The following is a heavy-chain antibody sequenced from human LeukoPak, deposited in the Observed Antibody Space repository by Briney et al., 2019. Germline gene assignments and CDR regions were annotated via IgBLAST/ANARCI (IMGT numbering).Heavy chain of an antibody. CDR2: INHSGST. CDR1: GESFSGFY. D-gene: IGHD2-21*01. Sequence: KPSETLSLTCAVFGESFSGFYWSWIRQSPGKGLEWIGEINHSGSTKYNPSLKSRVTISVDTSKNQFSLSLNSVTAADTAVYYCARPLSVVVIALAYWGQGTLVTVSS. CDR3: ARPLSVVVIALAY. J-gene: IGHJ4*02. V-gene: IGHV4-34*01.